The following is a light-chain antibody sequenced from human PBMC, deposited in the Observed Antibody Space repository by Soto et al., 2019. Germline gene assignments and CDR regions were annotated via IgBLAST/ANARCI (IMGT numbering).Light chain of an antibody. CDR3: SSYAGINNLV. CDR1: SSDVGGYNY. CDR2: EVT. J-gene: IGLJ2*01. V-gene: IGLV2-8*01. Sequence: QSALTQPPSASGSPGQSVTISCTGTSSDVGGYNYVSWYQQPPGKAPKLMIYEVTKRPSGVPDRFSGSKAANTASLTVCGLQAEDEADYYGSSYAGINNLVFGGGTKLTVL.